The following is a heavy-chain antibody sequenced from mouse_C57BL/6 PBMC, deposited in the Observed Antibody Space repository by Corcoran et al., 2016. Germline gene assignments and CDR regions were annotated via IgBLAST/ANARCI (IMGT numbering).Heavy chain of an antibody. J-gene: IGHJ2*01. CDR1: GYTFTTYG. CDR3: ARRYYGNSYYFDY. V-gene: IGHV9-3*01. CDR2: INTYSGVP. D-gene: IGHD2-1*01. Sequence: QIQLVQSGPELKKPGETVKISCKASGYTFTTYGMSWVKQAPGKGLKWMGWINTYSGVPTYADDFKGRFAFSLETSASTAYLQINNLKNEDMATYFCARRYYGNSYYFDYWGQGTTLTVSS.